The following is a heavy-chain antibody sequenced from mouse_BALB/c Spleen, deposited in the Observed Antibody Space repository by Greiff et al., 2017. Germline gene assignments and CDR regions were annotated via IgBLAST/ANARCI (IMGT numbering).Heavy chain of an antibody. CDR3: ARDGNSSYYYGSSYKAMDY. V-gene: IGHV5-4*02. J-gene: IGHJ4*01. CDR1: GFTFSDYY. D-gene: IGHD1-1*01. CDR2: ISDGGSYT. Sequence: EVQLVESGGGLVKPGGSLKLSCAASGFTFSDYYMYWVRQTPEKRLEWVATISDGGSYTYYPDSVKGRFTISRDNAKNNLYLQMSSLKSEDTAMYYCARDGNSSYYYGSSYKAMDYWGQGTSVTVSS.